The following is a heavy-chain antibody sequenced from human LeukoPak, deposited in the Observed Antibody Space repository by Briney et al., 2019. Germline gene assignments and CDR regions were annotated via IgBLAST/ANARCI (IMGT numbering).Heavy chain of an antibody. V-gene: IGHV3-23*01. CDR2: ISGSGGST. CDR1: GFTFSNYA. D-gene: IGHD3-22*01. J-gene: IGHJ4*02. CDR3: AKDREMSSGYYYFDY. Sequence: HPGGSLRLSCAASGFTFSNYAMSWVRQAPGKGLEWVSTISGSGGSTYYADSVKGRFTISRDNSKNTLYLQMNSLRAEDTAVYYCAKDREMSSGYYYFDYWGQGTLVTVSS.